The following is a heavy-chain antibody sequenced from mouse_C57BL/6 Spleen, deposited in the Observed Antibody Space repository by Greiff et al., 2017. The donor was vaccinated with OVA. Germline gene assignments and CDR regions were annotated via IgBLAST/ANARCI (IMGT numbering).Heavy chain of an antibody. CDR3: ARWDYDYDWFAY. D-gene: IGHD2-4*01. CDR1: GYTFTDYY. CDR2: IYPGSGNT. V-gene: IGHV1-76*01. J-gene: IGHJ3*01. Sequence: QVQLQQSGAELVRPGASVKLSCKASGYTFTDYYINWVKQRPGQGLEWIARIYPGSGNTYYNEKFKGKATLTAEKSSSTAYMQLSSLTSEDSAVYVCARWDYDYDWFAYWGQGTLVTVSA.